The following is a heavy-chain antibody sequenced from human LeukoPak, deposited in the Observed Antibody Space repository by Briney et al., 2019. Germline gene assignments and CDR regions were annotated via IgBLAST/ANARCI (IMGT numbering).Heavy chain of an antibody. CDR2: INYIGSS. CDR3: ASGSSDYYYYYYMDV. CDR1: GASISRNY. D-gene: IGHD2-2*01. Sequence: SETLSLTCTVSGASISRNYWSWIRQPPGKGLEWIGYINYIGSSHYNPSLKSRVTISVDTSKNQFSLKVSSVTAADTAVYYCASGSSDYYYYYYMDVWGKVTTVTVSS. V-gene: IGHV4-59*08. J-gene: IGHJ6*03.